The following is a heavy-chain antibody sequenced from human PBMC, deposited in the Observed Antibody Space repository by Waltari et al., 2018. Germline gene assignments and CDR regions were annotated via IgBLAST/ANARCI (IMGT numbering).Heavy chain of an antibody. V-gene: IGHV4-39*07. J-gene: IGHJ4*02. CDR1: GGSISSSSYY. D-gene: IGHD3-3*01. CDR3: ARDSGFWSGYSSLIDY. Sequence: QLQLQESGPGLVKPSETLSLTCTVSGGSISSSSYYWGWIRQPPGKGLEWIGSIYYSGSTYYNPSLKSRVTISVDTSKNQFSLKLSSVTAADTAVYYCARDSGFWSGYSSLIDYWGQGTLVTVSS. CDR2: IYYSGST.